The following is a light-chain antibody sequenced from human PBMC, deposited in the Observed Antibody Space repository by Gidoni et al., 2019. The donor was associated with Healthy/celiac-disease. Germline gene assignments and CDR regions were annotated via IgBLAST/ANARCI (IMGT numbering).Light chain of an antibody. CDR2: AAS. CDR3: QQSYSTLSIT. Sequence: DIQMTQSPSSLSASVGDRVTITCRASQSISSYLNWYQQKPGKAPKLLIYAASSLQSGVPSRFSGSGSGTDFTLTISSLLPEDFATYYCQQSYSTLSITFGQGTQLEIK. J-gene: IGKJ5*01. V-gene: IGKV1-39*01. CDR1: QSISSY.